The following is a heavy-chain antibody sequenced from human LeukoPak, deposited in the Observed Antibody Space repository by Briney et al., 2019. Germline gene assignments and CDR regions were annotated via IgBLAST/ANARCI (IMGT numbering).Heavy chain of an antibody. CDR2: INSDGSST. D-gene: IGHD5-18*01. V-gene: IGHV3-74*01. Sequence: PGGSLRLSCAASGFTFSSYWMHWVRQAPGKGLVWVSRINSDGSSTSYADSVKGRFTISRDNSKNTLYLQMNSLRAEDTAVYYCAKGGWDTAMGVSYYYYGMDVWGQGTTVTVSS. CDR1: GFTFSSYW. CDR3: AKGGWDTAMGVSYYYYGMDV. J-gene: IGHJ6*02.